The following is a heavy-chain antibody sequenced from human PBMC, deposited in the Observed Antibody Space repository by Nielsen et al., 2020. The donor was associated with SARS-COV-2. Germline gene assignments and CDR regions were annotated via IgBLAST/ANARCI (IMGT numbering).Heavy chain of an antibody. D-gene: IGHD2-21*01. J-gene: IGHJ6*03. Sequence: SETLSLTCAVFGESFSDNKWNWVRQPPGKGLEWIGEIDHSGGTSYNPSLKSRVTMSVDTSKNQFSLTLSSVTAADTAVYFCARGKRSYSRTFLSYYYYYYMDVWGKGTTVTVSS. CDR2: IDHSGGT. CDR1: GESFSDNK. CDR3: ARGKRSYSRTFLSYYYYYYMDV. V-gene: IGHV4-34*01.